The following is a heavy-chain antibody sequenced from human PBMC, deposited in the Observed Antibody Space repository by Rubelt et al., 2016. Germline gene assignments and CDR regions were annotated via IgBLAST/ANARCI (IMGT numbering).Heavy chain of an antibody. D-gene: IGHD1-14*01. CDR1: GYAFIDFY. J-gene: IGHJ5*02. V-gene: IGHV1-2*06. CDR3: ARGDHNFDP. Sequence: QVQLVQSGAEVKKPGASVTVSCKASGYAFIDFYIHWVRQAPGQGLEWMGRIDPNSGGTNYAQKFQNRVTRTRDTSGGAAYLELRRLKADDTAIYYCARGDHNFDPWGRGTLVTVSS. CDR2: IDPNSGGT.